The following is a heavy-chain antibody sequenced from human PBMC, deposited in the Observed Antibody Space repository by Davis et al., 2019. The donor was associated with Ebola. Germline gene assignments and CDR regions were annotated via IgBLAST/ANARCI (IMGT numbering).Heavy chain of an antibody. D-gene: IGHD5-18*01. V-gene: IGHV5-51*01. CDR2: IYPGDSDT. CDR3: ARQGYSYGLMGVEDY. Sequence: GESLKISCKGSGYSFTSYWIGWVRQMPGKGLEWMGIIYPGDSDTRYSPSFQGQVTISADKSISTAYLQWSSLKASDTAMYYCARQGYSYGLMGVEDYWGQGTLVTVSS. J-gene: IGHJ4*02. CDR1: GYSFTSYW.